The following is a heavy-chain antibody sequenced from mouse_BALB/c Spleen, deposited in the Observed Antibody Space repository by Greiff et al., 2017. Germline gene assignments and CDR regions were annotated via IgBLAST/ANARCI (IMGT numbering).Heavy chain of an antibody. CDR2: IWSGGST. Sequence: VMLVESGPGLVQPSQSLSITCTVSGFSLTSYGVHWVRQSPGKGLEWLGVIWSGGSTDYNAAFISRLSISKDNSKSQVFFKMNSLQANDTAIYYCARNSPITTVVAYWYFDVWGAGTTVTVSS. CDR1: GFSLTSYG. CDR3: ARNSPITTVVAYWYFDV. J-gene: IGHJ1*01. V-gene: IGHV2-2*02. D-gene: IGHD1-1*01.